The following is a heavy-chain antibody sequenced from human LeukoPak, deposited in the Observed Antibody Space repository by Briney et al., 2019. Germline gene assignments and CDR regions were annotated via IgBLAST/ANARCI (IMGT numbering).Heavy chain of an antibody. CDR1: GFNSNDYV. V-gene: IGHV3-23*01. J-gene: IGHJ4*02. Sequence: GGSLRPSCAASGFNSNDYVMSWVRQAPGKGLEWVSSISGSGRSLYYADSIKGRFNISRDNSKHILYLQMDSLRAEDTAIYYCATEVVYWGQGALVTVSS. CDR3: ATEVVY. CDR2: ISGSGRSL.